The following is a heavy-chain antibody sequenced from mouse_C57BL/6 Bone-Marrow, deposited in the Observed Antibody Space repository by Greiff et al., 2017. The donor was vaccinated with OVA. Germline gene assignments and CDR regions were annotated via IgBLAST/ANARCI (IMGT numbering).Heavy chain of an antibody. J-gene: IGHJ2*01. D-gene: IGHD1-1*01. V-gene: IGHV1-64*01. CDR1: GYTFTSYW. CDR3: ARRDHYYYGSSYFDY. CDR2: IHPNSGST. Sequence: VQLQQPGAELVKPGASVKLSCKASGYTFTSYWMHWVKQRPGQGLEWIGMIHPNSGSTNYNEKFKSKATLTVDKSSSTAYMQLSSLTSEDSAVYYCARRDHYYYGSSYFDYWGQGTTLTVSS.